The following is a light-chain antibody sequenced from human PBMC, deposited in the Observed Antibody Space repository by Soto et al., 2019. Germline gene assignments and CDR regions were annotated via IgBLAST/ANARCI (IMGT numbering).Light chain of an antibody. CDR2: EVS. CDR3: SSYTSSRAYV. J-gene: IGLJ1*01. CDR1: SSDVGGYNY. V-gene: IGLV2-14*01. Sequence: QSALTQPASVSGSPGQSITISCTGTSSDVGGYNYVSWYQQQSGKAPKLMIHEVSNRPSGVSNRFSGSKSGNTASLTISGLQAEEEADCYCSSYTSSRAYVFGIGTKLTVL.